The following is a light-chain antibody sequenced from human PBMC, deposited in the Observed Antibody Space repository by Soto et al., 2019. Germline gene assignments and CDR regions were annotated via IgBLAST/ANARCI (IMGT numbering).Light chain of an antibody. J-gene: IGKJ2*01. Sequence: EIVLTQSPVTLSLSPGERATLSCRASRSFASSYLGWYQQKPGQAPRLLIYAASTRATGIPDRFSGSGYATDYTLTISRLEHEDSAVYYCHHYDSSPPYTFGQGTKRAI. CDR1: RSFASSY. V-gene: IGKV3-20*01. CDR2: AAS. CDR3: HHYDSSPPYT.